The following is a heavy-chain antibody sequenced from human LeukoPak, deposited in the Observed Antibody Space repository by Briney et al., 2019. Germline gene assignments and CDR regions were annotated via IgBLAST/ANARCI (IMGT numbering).Heavy chain of an antibody. CDR1: GFTFSSYS. V-gene: IGHV3-21*01. Sequence: SGGSLRLSCAASGFTFSSYSMNWVRQAPGXXXXXXXXXXXXXSYIYYAXSVKXXXTISXDNAKNSLYLQMNSLRAEDTAVYYCARTHDYYGSGRLYYYYGMDVWGQGTTVTVSS. J-gene: IGHJ6*02. D-gene: IGHD3-10*01. CDR3: ARTHDYYGSGRLYYYYGMDV. CDR2: XXXXXSYI.